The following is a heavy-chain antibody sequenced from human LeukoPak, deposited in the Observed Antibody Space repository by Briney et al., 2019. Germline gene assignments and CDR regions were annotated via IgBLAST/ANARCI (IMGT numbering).Heavy chain of an antibody. CDR3: ARLYMVTTWVDA. J-gene: IGHJ6*04. V-gene: IGHV4-38-2*01. D-gene: IGHD4-17*01. CDR2: IYHSGST. Sequence: SEALSVTCAVSGYSISSSYYWGWIRQPPGKGLEWIGSIYHSGSTYYNPSLKSRVTISVDTSKNQFSLKLSSVTAADTAVYYCARLYMVTTWVDAWGKGTTVTVSS. CDR1: GYSISSSYY.